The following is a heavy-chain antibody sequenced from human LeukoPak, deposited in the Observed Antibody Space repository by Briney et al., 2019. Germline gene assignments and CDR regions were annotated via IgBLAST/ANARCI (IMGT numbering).Heavy chain of an antibody. D-gene: IGHD3-10*01. CDR3: ARDGPSYYYGSGKGDAFDI. V-gene: IGHV3-48*01. CDR1: GFTFSSYS. J-gene: IGHJ3*02. CDR2: ISSSSSTI. Sequence: GSLRLSCAASGFTFSSYSMNWVRQAPGKGLEWVSYISSSSSTIYYADSVKGRFTISRDNAKNSLYLQMNSLRAEDTAVYYCARDGPSYYYGSGKGDAFDIWGQGTMVTVSS.